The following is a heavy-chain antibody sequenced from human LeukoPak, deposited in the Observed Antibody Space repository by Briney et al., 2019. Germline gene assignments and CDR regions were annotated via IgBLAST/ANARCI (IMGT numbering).Heavy chain of an antibody. CDR1: GGTFSSYA. V-gene: IGHV1-69*05. CDR3: ARGFEIFGMFDP. CDR2: IIPIFGTA. D-gene: IGHD3-3*01. J-gene: IGHJ5*02. Sequence: SVKVSCKASGGTFSSYAISWVRQAPGQGLEWMGGIIPIFGTANYAQKFQGRVTMTRDTSISTAYMELSRLRSDDTAVYYCARGFEIFGMFDPWGQGTLVTVSS.